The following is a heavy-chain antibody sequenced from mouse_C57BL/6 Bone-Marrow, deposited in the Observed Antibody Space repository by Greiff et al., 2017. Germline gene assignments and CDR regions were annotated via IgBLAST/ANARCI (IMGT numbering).Heavy chain of an antibody. V-gene: IGHV1-69*01. Sequence: QVQLQQPGAELVMPGASVKLSCKASGYTFTSYWMHWVKQRPGQGLEWIGEIDPSDSYTNYNQKFKGKSTLTVYKSASTAYMQLSSLTSEDSAVYYCARLKIYYDYDGAMDYCGQGTSVTVSS. D-gene: IGHD2-4*01. J-gene: IGHJ4*01. CDR1: GYTFTSYW. CDR2: IDPSDSYT. CDR3: ARLKIYYDYDGAMDY.